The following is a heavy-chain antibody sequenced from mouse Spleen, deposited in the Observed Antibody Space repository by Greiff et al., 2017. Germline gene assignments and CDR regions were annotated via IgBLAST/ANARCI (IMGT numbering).Heavy chain of an antibody. CDR1: GYTFTSYW. V-gene: IGHV1-69*02. D-gene: IGHD2-13*01. Sequence: QQSCKASGYTFTSYWMHWVKQRPGQGLEWIGEIDPSDSYTNYNQKFKGKATLTVDKSSSTAYMQLSSLTSEDSAVYYCARCDSWFAYWGQGTLVTVSA. CDR3: ARCDSWFAY. CDR2: IDPSDSYT. J-gene: IGHJ3*01.